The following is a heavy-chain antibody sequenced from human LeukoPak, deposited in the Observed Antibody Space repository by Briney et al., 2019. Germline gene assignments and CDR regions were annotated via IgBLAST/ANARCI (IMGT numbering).Heavy chain of an antibody. V-gene: IGHV1-2*02. CDR2: INPNSGGT. CDR3: ARETGYCSGGRCYFIY. J-gene: IGHJ4*02. D-gene: IGHD2-15*01. CDR1: GYTFTGSY. Sequence: ASVKVPCKASGYTFTGSYIHWVRQAPGQGLEWMGWINPNSGGTSSAQKFRGRVTMTRDTSVSTAYMELSRLRSDDTALYYCARETGYCSGGRCYFIYWGQGTLVTVSS.